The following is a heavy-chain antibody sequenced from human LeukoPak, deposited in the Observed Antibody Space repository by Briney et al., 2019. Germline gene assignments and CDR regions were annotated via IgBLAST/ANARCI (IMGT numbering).Heavy chain of an antibody. CDR3: ARSSMYSNFNFGVEPYFDY. Sequence: GASVKVSCKASGYTFTGYYMHWVRQAPGQGLEWMGWINPNSGGTNYAQKFQGRVTMTRDTSISTAYMELSRLRSDDTAVYYCARSSMYSNFNFGVEPYFDYWGQGTLVTVSS. CDR2: INPNSGGT. V-gene: IGHV1-2*02. J-gene: IGHJ4*02. CDR1: GYTFTGYY. D-gene: IGHD4-11*01.